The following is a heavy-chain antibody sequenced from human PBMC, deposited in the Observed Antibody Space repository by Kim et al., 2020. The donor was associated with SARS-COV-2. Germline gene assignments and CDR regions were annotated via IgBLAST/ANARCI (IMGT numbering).Heavy chain of an antibody. V-gene: IGHV4-31*03. CDR3: ARAGGLAVADY. J-gene: IGHJ4*02. D-gene: IGHD6-19*01. CDR2: IYYTGSS. Sequence: SETLSLTCTVSSGSISSGAHHWSWIRQHPGKGLEWIGYIYYTGSSYYNPSLKSRVTISVDTSKNQFSLKLTSVTAADTAVYYCARAGGLAVADYWGQGTLVTVSS. CDR1: SGSISSGAHH.